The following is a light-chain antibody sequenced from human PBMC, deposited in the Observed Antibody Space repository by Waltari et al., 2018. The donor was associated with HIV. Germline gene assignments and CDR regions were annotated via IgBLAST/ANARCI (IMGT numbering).Light chain of an antibody. CDR3: GTWDTSLGAGV. CDR1: SPQFGTDF. J-gene: IGLJ3*02. CDR2: DND. Sequence: QSVLTQPPSVSAAPGQKVTISCSGSSPQFGTDFVSWYQHLPGAAPKLLIYDNDKRPSGISDRFSGSKSGTSATLGITGLQTGDEADYYCGTWDTSLGAGVFGGGTKLTVL. V-gene: IGLV1-51*01.